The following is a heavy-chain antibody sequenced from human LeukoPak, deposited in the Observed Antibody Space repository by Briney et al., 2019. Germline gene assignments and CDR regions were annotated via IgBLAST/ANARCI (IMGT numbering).Heavy chain of an antibody. D-gene: IGHD6-13*01. J-gene: IGHJ4*02. Sequence: ASVKVSCKASGYTFTSYDINWVRQATGQGLEWMGWMNPNSGNTGYAQKFQGRVTITRNTSMSTAYMELSSLRSEDTAVYYCARGSWYLLTDYWGQGTLVTVSS. CDR3: ARGSWYLLTDY. CDR2: MNPNSGNT. V-gene: IGHV1-8*03. CDR1: GYTFTSYD.